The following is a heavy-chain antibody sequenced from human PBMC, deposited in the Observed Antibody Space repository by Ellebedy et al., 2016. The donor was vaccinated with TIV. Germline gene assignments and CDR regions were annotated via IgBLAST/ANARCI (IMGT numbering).Heavy chain of an antibody. CDR3: AKGCHTGGNCFLIDY. Sequence: PGGSLRLSCAASGFSFSSYGMHWVRQAPGKGLEWVAVISFDGTTKHYVDSVKGRFTISRDNSKNTLFLQMNSLTAEDTAIYYCAKGCHTGGNCFLIDYWGLGTLVTVSS. CDR1: GFSFSSYG. D-gene: IGHD2-8*02. CDR2: ISFDGTTK. J-gene: IGHJ4*02. V-gene: IGHV3-30*19.